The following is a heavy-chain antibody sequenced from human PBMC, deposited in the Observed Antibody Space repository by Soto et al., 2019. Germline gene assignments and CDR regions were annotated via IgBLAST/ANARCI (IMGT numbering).Heavy chain of an antibody. CDR3: AREGSQNISPEVPAAAIPTDAFDI. J-gene: IGHJ3*02. D-gene: IGHD2-2*01. Sequence: SQTLSLTCAISGDSVSSNSAAWNWIRQSPSRGLEWLGRTYYRSKWYNDYAVSVKSRITINPDTSKNQFSLQLNSVTPEDTAVYYCAREGSQNISPEVPAAAIPTDAFDIWGQGTMVTVSS. V-gene: IGHV6-1*01. CDR2: TYYRSKWYN. CDR1: GDSVSSNSAA.